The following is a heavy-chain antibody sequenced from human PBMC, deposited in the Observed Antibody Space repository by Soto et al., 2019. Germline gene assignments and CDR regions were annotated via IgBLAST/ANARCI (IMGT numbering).Heavy chain of an antibody. D-gene: IGHD3-22*01. J-gene: IGHJ4*02. CDR2: ITGDGSST. CDR1: GVTFSSYC. V-gene: IGHV3-74*01. Sequence: EVQLVESGGGIVQPGGSLRLACAASGVTFSSYCMHWGRQVPGKVWVWVSRITGDGSSTTYADSVKGRFTISRDNAKNPLYLQMNSLTADDTAVYYCARPRYDGSGTPFDYWGQGTLVTVSS. CDR3: ARPRYDGSGTPFDY.